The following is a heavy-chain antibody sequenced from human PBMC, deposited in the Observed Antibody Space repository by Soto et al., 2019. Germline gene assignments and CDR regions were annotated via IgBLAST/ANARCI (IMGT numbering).Heavy chain of an antibody. CDR1: GGSISSGGYY. V-gene: IGHV4-31*03. J-gene: IGHJ6*02. CDR2: IYYSGST. CDR3: ASSPTYYDFWSGPSMDV. D-gene: IGHD3-3*01. Sequence: SETLSLTCTVSGGSISSGGYYWSWIRQHPGKGLEWIGYIYYSGSTYYNPSLKSRVTISVDTSKNQFSLKLSSVTAADTAVYYCASSPTYYDFWSGPSMDVWGQGTTVTVSS.